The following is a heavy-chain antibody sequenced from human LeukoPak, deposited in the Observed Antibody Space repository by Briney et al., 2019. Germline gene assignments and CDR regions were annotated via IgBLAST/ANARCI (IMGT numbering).Heavy chain of an antibody. CDR3: AGVPTAGWFDP. J-gene: IGHJ5*02. D-gene: IGHD4-17*01. Sequence: SQTLSLTCAISGDSVSNNGAAWNWIRQSPSSGLEWLGRTYYRSKWYNDYAVSVKSRITINPDTSKNQFSLRLNSVTPEDTAVYYCAGVPTAGWFDPWGQGTLVIVSS. V-gene: IGHV6-1*01. CDR2: TYYRSKWYN. CDR1: GDSVSNNGAA.